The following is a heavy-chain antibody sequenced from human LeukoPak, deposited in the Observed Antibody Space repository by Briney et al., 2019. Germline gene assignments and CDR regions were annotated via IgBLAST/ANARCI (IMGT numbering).Heavy chain of an antibody. CDR1: GGSISSYY. Sequence: SETLSLTCTVSGGSISSYYWSWIRRPPGKGLEWIGYIYYSGSANYNPSLKSRVTISVDTSKNQFSLKLSSVTAADTAVYYCARVVKYYDFWSGPNWFDPWGQGTLVTVSS. CDR2: IYYSGSA. V-gene: IGHV4-59*01. J-gene: IGHJ5*02. D-gene: IGHD3-3*01. CDR3: ARVVKYYDFWSGPNWFDP.